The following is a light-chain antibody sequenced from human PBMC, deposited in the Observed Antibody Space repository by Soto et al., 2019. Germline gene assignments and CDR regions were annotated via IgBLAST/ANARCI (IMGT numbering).Light chain of an antibody. CDR1: QSISNS. CDR3: QPYSSSAGT. J-gene: IGKJ1*01. V-gene: IGKV1-5*03. Sequence: ESLLISAPAARSTKEGERVTMTCRASQSISNSLAWYQQKPGKAPKLLIYKASTLKSGVPSRFSGSGSGTDFTLTISSLQPDDIASSDCQPYSSSAGTFGKGTKVDIK. CDR2: KAS.